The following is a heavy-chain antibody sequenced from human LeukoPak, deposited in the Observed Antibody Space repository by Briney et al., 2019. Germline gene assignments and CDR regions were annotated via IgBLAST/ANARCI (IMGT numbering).Heavy chain of an antibody. CDR1: GGSISPYY. CDR3: ARFVRGVDSNWFDP. Sequence: SETLSLTCTVSGGSISPYYWSWIRQPPGKGLEWIGYIYYSGSTNYNPSLKSRVTISVDTSKNQFSLKLSSVTAADTAVYYCARFVRGVDSNWFDPWGQGTLVTVSS. D-gene: IGHD3-10*01. V-gene: IGHV4-59*01. CDR2: IYYSGST. J-gene: IGHJ5*02.